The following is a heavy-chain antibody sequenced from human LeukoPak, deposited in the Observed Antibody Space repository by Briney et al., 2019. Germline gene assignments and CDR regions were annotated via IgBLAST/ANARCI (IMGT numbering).Heavy chain of an antibody. Sequence: SETLSLTCNVSGDSISSSSYFWGWIRQPPGKGLEWIGSIYFSGRTYYNMSLKSRVIISIDTSKNQFSLKVNSVTAADTAVYYCARDNPYGSGTDYWGQGTLVTVSS. CDR1: GDSISSSSYF. CDR2: IYFSGRT. CDR3: ARDNPYGSGTDY. D-gene: IGHD3-10*01. J-gene: IGHJ4*02. V-gene: IGHV4-39*07.